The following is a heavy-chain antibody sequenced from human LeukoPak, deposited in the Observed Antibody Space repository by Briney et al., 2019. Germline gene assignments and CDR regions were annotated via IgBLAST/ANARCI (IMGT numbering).Heavy chain of an antibody. CDR1: GFTFSSYA. CDR2: ISGSGGST. J-gene: IGHJ6*02. V-gene: IGHV3-23*01. Sequence: PGGSLRLSCAASGFTFSSYAMSWVRQAPGKGLEWVSAISGSGGSTYYADSVKGRSTISRDNSKNTLYLQMNSLRAEDTAVYYCAKPRTTDRYCSSTSCKRPYYYYGMDVWGQGTTVTVSS. CDR3: AKPRTTDRYCSSTSCKRPYYYYGMDV. D-gene: IGHD2-2*01.